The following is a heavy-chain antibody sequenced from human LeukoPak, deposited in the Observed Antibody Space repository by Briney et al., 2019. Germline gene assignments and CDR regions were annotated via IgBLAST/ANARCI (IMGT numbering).Heavy chain of an antibody. J-gene: IGHJ4*02. CDR2: IIPIFGTA. CDR3: ARAPFENYYDSSGYYQGGFDY. D-gene: IGHD3-22*01. CDR1: GGTFNIYA. Sequence: SVTVSFKASGGTFNIYAISWVRQAPGQGLEWMGGIIPIFGTANYAQKFQGRVTITTDESTSTAYMELSSLRSEDTAVYYCARAPFENYYDSSGYYQGGFDYWGQGTLVTVSS. V-gene: IGHV1-69*05.